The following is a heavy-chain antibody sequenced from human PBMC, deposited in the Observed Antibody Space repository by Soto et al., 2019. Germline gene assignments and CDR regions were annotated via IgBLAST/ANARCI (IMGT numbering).Heavy chain of an antibody. Sequence: AAVKASCKASGYTFTSSGISWLRQAPGQGLEWMGWISAYNGNTNYAQKLQGRVTMTTDTSTSTAYMELRSLRSDDTAVYYCARVSESWNGWFDPWGQGTLVTVSS. V-gene: IGHV1-18*01. CDR3: ARVSESWNGWFDP. J-gene: IGHJ5*02. D-gene: IGHD1-1*01. CDR1: GYTFTSSG. CDR2: ISAYNGNT.